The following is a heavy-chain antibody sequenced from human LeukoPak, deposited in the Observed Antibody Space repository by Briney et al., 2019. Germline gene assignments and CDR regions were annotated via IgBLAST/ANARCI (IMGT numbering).Heavy chain of an antibody. J-gene: IGHJ4*02. D-gene: IGHD4-17*01. CDR1: GFTFSSYV. CDR3: ARGGDYGIYYFDY. Sequence: GGSQRLSCAASGFTFSSYVMHWVRQAPGKGLEWVAVIWYDGSNKYYADSVKGRFTISRDNSKNTLYLQMNSLRAEDTAVYYCARGGDYGIYYFDYWGQGTLVTVSS. V-gene: IGHV3-33*01. CDR2: IWYDGSNK.